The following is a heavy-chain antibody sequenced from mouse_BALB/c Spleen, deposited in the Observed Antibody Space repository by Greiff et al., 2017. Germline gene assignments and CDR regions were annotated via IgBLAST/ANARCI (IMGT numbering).Heavy chain of an antibody. J-gene: IGHJ2*01. D-gene: IGHD2-4*01. CDR1: GFTFSSYA. Sequence: VQLKESGGGLVKPGGSLKLSCAASGFTFSSYAMSWVRQTPEKRLEWVASISSGGSTYYPDSVKGRFTISRDNARNILYLQMSSLRSEDTAMYYCARVGGITTEDYWGQGTTLTVSS. V-gene: IGHV5-6-5*01. CDR3: ARVGGITTEDY. CDR2: ISSGGST.